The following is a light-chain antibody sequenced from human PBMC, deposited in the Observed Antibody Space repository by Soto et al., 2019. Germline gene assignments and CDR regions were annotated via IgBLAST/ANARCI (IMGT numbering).Light chain of an antibody. Sequence: EIVLTQSPTTLSLSPGERATLSCRASQNVNNWLAWYQQKPGQAPRLLIYDASSRATGIPARFSGSGSGTDFTLTISSLEPEDFAVYYCQQRSSCPLTFGGGTKVEIK. CDR3: QQRSSCPLT. V-gene: IGKV3-11*01. CDR2: DAS. J-gene: IGKJ4*01. CDR1: QNVNNW.